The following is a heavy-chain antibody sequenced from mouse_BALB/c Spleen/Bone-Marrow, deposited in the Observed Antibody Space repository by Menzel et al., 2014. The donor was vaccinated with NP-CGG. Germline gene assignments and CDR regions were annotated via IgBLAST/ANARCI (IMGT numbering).Heavy chain of an antibody. V-gene: IGHV1-85*01. J-gene: IGHJ3*01. CDR3: ARRVYYDYYGGAWFAY. Sequence: VMLVESGAELVKPGASVKLSCKASGYTFTSYDINWVRQRPEQGLEWIGWIFPGDGSTKYNEKFKGKATLTTDKSSSTAYMQLSRLTSEDSAVYFCARRVYYDYYGGAWFAYWGQGTLVTVSA. CDR2: IFPGDGST. CDR1: GYTFTSYD. D-gene: IGHD2-4*01.